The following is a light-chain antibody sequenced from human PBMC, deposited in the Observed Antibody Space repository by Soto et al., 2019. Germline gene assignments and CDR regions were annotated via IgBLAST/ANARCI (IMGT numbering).Light chain of an antibody. V-gene: IGKV3-20*01. CDR1: QSVSSSY. CDR2: GAS. CDR3: QQYDSSPT. J-gene: IGKJ2*01. Sequence: EIVLTQSPGTLSLSPGERATLSCRASQSVSSSYLAWYQQKPGQAPRLLIYGASSRATGIPDRFSGSGSGTDFTLTISRLEPEDFAVYYCQQYDSSPTFGQGTKLEI.